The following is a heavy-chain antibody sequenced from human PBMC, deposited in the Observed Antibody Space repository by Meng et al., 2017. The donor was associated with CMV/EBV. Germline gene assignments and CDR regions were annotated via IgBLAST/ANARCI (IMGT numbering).Heavy chain of an antibody. D-gene: IGHD2-15*01. V-gene: IGHV4-30-4*08. CDR3: ARVYCSGGSCYGNWFDP. CDR1: GGSISSGDYY. Sequence: QVQLQEAGPGLVKPSQTLSLTCTVSGGSISSGDYYWSWIRQRPGKGLEWIGYIYYSGSTYYNPSLKSRVTISVDTSKNQFSLKLSSVTAADTAVYYCARVYCSGGSCYGNWFDPWGQGTLVTVSS. J-gene: IGHJ5*02. CDR2: IYYSGST.